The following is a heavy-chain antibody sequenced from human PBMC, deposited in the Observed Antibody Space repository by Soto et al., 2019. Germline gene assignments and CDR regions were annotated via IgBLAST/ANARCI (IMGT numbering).Heavy chain of an antibody. V-gene: IGHV3-48*02. CDR2: ISSSSTI. J-gene: IGHJ5*02. CDR3: ARVIVVVVAATPYYGWFDP. CDR1: GFTFSSYS. Sequence: PGGSLRLSCAASGFTFSSYSMNWVRQAPGKGLEWVSYISSSSTIYYADSVKGRFTISRDNAKNSLYLQMNSLRDEDTAVYYCARVIVVVVAATPYYGWFDPWGQGTLVTVSS. D-gene: IGHD2-15*01.